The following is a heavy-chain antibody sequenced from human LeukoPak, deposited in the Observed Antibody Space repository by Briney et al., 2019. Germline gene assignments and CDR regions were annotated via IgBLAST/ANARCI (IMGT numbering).Heavy chain of an antibody. CDR1: GGTFSSYA. Sequence: SVKVSCKASGGTFSSYAISWVRQAPGQGLEWVGGIIPIFGTANYVQKFQGRVTITADESTSTAYMELSSLRSEDTAVYYCARGVDGYKLRAFDIWGQGTMVTVSS. D-gene: IGHD5-24*01. CDR3: ARGVDGYKLRAFDI. V-gene: IGHV1-69*13. J-gene: IGHJ3*02. CDR2: IIPIFGTA.